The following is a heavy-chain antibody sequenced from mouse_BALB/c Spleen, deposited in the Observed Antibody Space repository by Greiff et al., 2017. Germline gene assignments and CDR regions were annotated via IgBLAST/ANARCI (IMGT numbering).Heavy chain of an antibody. D-gene: IGHD2-4*01. CDR3: AKPGGYDYDEGTWLAY. Sequence: QVQLKESGPGLVAPSQCLSITCTASGFSFTSYGVSWVRQTPGKGLEWLGEIWGDGSTNYHSALISSLYISKDNSKSHVFLKLNSLQTGETATYYCAKPGGYDYDEGTWLAYWGQGTLVTVSA. J-gene: IGHJ3*01. V-gene: IGHV2-3*01. CDR2: IWGDGST. CDR1: GFSFTSYG.